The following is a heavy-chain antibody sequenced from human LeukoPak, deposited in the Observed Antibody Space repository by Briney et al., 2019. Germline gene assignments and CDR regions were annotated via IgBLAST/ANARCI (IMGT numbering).Heavy chain of an antibody. Sequence: GESLRISCKGSGYSFNNYRISWVRQMPGKGLEWMGTIDPTDSYTKYSPSFQGHVTISLDKSISTAYLQWSGLRASDTAMYYCVRLWRYRIDYWGQGALVTVSS. CDR1: GYSFNNYR. V-gene: IGHV5-10-1*01. CDR3: VRLWRYRIDY. D-gene: IGHD2-21*01. CDR2: IDPTDSYT. J-gene: IGHJ4*02.